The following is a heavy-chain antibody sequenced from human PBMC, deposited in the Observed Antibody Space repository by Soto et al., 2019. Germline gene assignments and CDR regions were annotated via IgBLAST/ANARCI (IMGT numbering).Heavy chain of an antibody. CDR3: ARDTTIFGSMDV. V-gene: IGHV3-30-3*01. Sequence: QVQLVESGGGVVQPGRSLRLSCAASGFTFSSYAMHWVRQAPGKGLEWVAVISYDGSNKYYADSVKGRFTISRDNSKNTLYLQMNSLRAEDTAVYYCARDTTIFGSMDVWGQGTTVTVSS. CDR2: ISYDGSNK. J-gene: IGHJ6*02. CDR1: GFTFSSYA. D-gene: IGHD3-3*01.